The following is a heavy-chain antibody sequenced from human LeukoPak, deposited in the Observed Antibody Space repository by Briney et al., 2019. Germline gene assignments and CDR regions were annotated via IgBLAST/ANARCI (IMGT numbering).Heavy chain of an antibody. J-gene: IGHJ4*02. Sequence: PGRSLRLSCAASGFIFSSYAMHWVRQAPGKVLEWLAVISYDGSNKYYADSVKGRFTISRHNSKNTLYLQMNSLRAEDTALYYCARGSGYLETFDYWGQGTLVTVSS. CDR2: ISYDGSNK. CDR1: GFIFSSYA. V-gene: IGHV3-30*04. CDR3: ARGSGYLETFDY. D-gene: IGHD3-22*01.